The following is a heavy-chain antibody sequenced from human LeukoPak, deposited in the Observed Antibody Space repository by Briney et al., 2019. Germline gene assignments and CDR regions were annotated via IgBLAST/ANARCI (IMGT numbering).Heavy chain of an antibody. CDR3: ASVTQNYGSGSYYNDY. J-gene: IGHJ4*02. Sequence: GGSLTLSCAASGFTFSSYAMHWIRQPPGKGLEWVSSISSSSSYIYYADSVKGRFTISRDNAKNSLYLQMNSLRAEDTAVYYCASVTQNYGSGSYYNDYWGQGTLVTVSS. CDR2: ISSSSSYI. D-gene: IGHD3-10*01. CDR1: GFTFSSYA. V-gene: IGHV3-21*01.